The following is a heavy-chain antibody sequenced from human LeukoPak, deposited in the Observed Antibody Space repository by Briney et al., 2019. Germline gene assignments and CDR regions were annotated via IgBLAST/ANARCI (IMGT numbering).Heavy chain of an antibody. J-gene: IGHJ6*03. CDR2: ISSTSNYM. Sequence: GGSLRLSCAASGFTFNSYSMNWVRQAPGTGLEWVSSISSTSNYMYYADSVKGRFTISRDNAKNSLYLQMNSLRAEDTAMYYCARERRGYYDSSGYPGYYMDVWGKGTTVTVSS. CDR1: GFTFNSYS. CDR3: ARERRGYYDSSGYPGYYMDV. D-gene: IGHD3-22*01. V-gene: IGHV3-21*01.